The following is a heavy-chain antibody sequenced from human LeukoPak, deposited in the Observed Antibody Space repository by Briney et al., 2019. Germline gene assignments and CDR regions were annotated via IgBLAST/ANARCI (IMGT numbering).Heavy chain of an antibody. D-gene: IGHD3-22*01. J-gene: IGHJ4*02. CDR2: INHSGST. Sequence: SETLSLTCAVYGGSFSGYYWSWIRQPPGKGLEWIGEINHSGSTNYNPSLKSRVTISVDTSKNQSSLKLSSVTAADTAVYYCARGPDITMIVVVMSFDYWGQGTLVTVSS. CDR3: ARGPDITMIVVVMSFDY. CDR1: GGSFSGYY. V-gene: IGHV4-34*01.